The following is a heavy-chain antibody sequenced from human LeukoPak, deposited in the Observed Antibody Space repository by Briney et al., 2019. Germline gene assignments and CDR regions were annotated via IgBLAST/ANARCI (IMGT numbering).Heavy chain of an antibody. CDR2: IWYDGSNK. J-gene: IGHJ5*02. CDR1: GFTFSSYG. D-gene: IGHD3-10*01. CDR3: ARDSHYTYYYGSGSYLIDP. Sequence: PGGSLRLSCAASGFTFSSYGTHWVRQAPGKGLEWVAVIWYDGSNKYYADSVKGRFTISRDNSKNTLYLQMNSLRAEDTAVYYCARDSHYTYYYGSGSYLIDPWGQGTLVTVSS. V-gene: IGHV3-33*01.